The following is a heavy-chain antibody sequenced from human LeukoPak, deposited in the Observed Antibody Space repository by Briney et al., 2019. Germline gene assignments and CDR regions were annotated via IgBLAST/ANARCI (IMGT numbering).Heavy chain of an antibody. J-gene: IGHJ6*04. D-gene: IGHD2-2*01. Sequence: PGGSLRLSCAASGFTFSSYSMNWVRQAPGQGLEWVSSTSSSSSYIYYADSVKGRFTISRDNAKNSLYLQMNSLRAEDTAVYYCAGNHSDIGVVPGAKGGAPYYYYYGMDVWGKGTTVTVSS. CDR3: AGNHSDIGVVPGAKGGAPYYYYYGMDV. CDR1: GFTFSSYS. CDR2: TSSSSSYI. V-gene: IGHV3-21*01.